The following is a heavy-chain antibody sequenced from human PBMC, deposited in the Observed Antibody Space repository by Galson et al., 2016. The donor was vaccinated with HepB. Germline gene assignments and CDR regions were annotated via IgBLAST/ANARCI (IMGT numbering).Heavy chain of an antibody. D-gene: IGHD3-22*01. CDR1: GFTFSTYA. CDR3: AKPYYYDSDDYPWAFFDD. J-gene: IGHJ4*02. CDR2: ISGDAGST. V-gene: IGHV3-23*01. Sequence: SLRLSCAASGFTFSTYAMTWVRQAPGKGLEWVSTISGDAGSTYYTDSVKGRFTISRDNSKNTVYLQMHSLRAADTAVYYFAKPYYYDSDDYPWAFFDDWGQGTLVTVSS.